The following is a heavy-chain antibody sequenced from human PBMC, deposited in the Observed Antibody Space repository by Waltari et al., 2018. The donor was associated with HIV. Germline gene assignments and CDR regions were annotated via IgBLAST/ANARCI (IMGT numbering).Heavy chain of an antibody. D-gene: IGHD3-3*01. CDR2: INHSGST. Sequence: QVQLQQWGAGLLKPSETLSLTCAVYGGSFSGYYWSWIRQPPGKGLEWIGEINHSGSTNYSPSLKCRVTISVDTSKNQFSLKLSSVTAADTAVYYCARGIPSGSGYDFWSGYWGLDYWGQGTLVTVSS. CDR1: GGSFSGYY. V-gene: IGHV4-34*01. J-gene: IGHJ4*02. CDR3: ARGIPSGSGYDFWSGYWGLDY.